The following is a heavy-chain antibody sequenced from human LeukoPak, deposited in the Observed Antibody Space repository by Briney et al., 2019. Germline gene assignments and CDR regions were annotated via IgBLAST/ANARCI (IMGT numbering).Heavy chain of an antibody. J-gene: IGHJ6*02. CDR1: GFTFNSYA. V-gene: IGHV3-30-3*02. D-gene: IGHD3-16*01. CDR3: AKNGGPHGMDV. Sequence: PGRSLRLSCAASGFTFNSYAMHWVRQAAGKGLEWVAIISYAGSNKFYADSVKGRFTISRDNAKNSLHLQMNSLRVEDTAVYYCAKNGGPHGMDVWGQGTTVTVSS. CDR2: ISYAGSNK.